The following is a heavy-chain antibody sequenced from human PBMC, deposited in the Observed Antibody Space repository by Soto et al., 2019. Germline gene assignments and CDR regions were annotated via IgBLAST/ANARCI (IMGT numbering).Heavy chain of an antibody. J-gene: IGHJ2*01. D-gene: IGHD6-19*01. CDR3: AHRPSGWY. Sequence: QITLKESGPTLVRPTQTLTLTCTFSGFSLSTSGLGVGWIRQPPGKALEWLALIYWNDDKRYSPSLKARLTITKYTSKNQVXLTMTNMXXXXXXXXXXAHRPSGWY. CDR2: IYWNDDK. V-gene: IGHV2-5*01. CDR1: GFSLSTSGLG.